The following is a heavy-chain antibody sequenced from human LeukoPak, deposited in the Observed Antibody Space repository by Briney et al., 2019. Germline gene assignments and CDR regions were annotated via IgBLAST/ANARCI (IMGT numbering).Heavy chain of an antibody. CDR1: NYNFNSYG. V-gene: IGHV1-18*01. CDR3: ARKDYLMGFADY. CDR2: ISPYNGNT. D-gene: IGHD4/OR15-4a*01. J-gene: IGHJ4*02. Sequence: GASVKVSCKASNYNFNSYGISWVRQAPGQGLEWMGWISPYNGNTNYAQKVHDRFTMTADTSTNTVYMELRSLRSDDTAMYYCARKDYLMGFADYWGQGTLVTVSS.